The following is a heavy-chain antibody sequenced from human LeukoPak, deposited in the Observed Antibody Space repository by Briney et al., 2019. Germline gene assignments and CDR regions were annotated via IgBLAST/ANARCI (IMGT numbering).Heavy chain of an antibody. V-gene: IGHV4-4*07. J-gene: IGHJ5*02. CDR1: GGSISSYY. D-gene: IGHD6-19*01. CDR3: ARSSVADPYNWFDP. CDR2: IYTSGST. Sequence: SETLSLICTVSGGSISSYYWSWIRQPAGKGLEWIGRIYTSGSTNYNPSLKSRVTISVDKSKNQFSLKLSSVTAADTAVYYCARSSVADPYNWFDPWGQGTLVTVSS.